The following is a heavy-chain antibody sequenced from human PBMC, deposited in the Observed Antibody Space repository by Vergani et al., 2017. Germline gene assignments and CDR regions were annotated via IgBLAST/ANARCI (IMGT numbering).Heavy chain of an antibody. J-gene: IGHJ6*03. Sequence: QVQLQESGPGLVKPSETLSLTCTVSGGSISSYYWSWIRQPPGKGLEWIGYIYYSGSTNYNPSLKSRVTISVDTSKNQFSLKLSLVTAADTAVYYCAREVVVNYYYYYMDVWGKGTTVTVSS. V-gene: IGHV4-59*01. CDR2: IYYSGST. CDR3: AREVVVNYYYYYMDV. D-gene: IGHD2-2*01. CDR1: GGSISSYY.